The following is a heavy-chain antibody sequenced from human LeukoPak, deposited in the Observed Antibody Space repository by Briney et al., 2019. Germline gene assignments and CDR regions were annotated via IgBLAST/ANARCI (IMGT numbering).Heavy chain of an antibody. CDR3: TRDNYYYGMDV. V-gene: IGHV3-49*03. J-gene: IGHJ6*02. CDR2: IRSKAYGGTT. CDR1: GFTFGDYA. Sequence: PGGSLRLSCTASGFTFGDYAMSWFRQVPGKGLEWVGFIRSKAYGGTTEYAASVKGRFTISRDDSKSIAYLQMNSLKTEDTAVYYCTRDNYYYGMDVWGQGTTVTVSS.